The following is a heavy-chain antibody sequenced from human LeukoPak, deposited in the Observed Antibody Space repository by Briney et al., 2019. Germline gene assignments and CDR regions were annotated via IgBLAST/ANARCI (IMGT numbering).Heavy chain of an antibody. CDR3: ARGTMFPYYFDY. J-gene: IGHJ4*02. V-gene: IGHV3-48*03. D-gene: IGHD3-10*02. Sequence: PGGSLRLSCAASGFTFSSYEMNWVRQAPGKGLGWVSYISSSGSTIYYGDSVKGRFTLSRDNAKNSLYLQMNSLRAEDTAVYYCARGTMFPYYFDYWGQGTLVTVSS. CDR2: ISSSGSTI. CDR1: GFTFSSYE.